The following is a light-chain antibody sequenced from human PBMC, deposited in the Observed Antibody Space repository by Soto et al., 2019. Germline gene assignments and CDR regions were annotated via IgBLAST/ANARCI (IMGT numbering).Light chain of an antibody. J-gene: IGKJ1*01. CDR1: QSVDTC. Sequence: DIQMTQSPSTLSASVGDRVTITCRASQSVDTCLAWYQQKPGKAPHLLIYKASSLETGVPSRYSASGSLTELTLTISSLQTDDFATYYCQQFYRYPWTFGQGTQVEIK. V-gene: IGKV1-5*03. CDR3: QQFYRYPWT. CDR2: KAS.